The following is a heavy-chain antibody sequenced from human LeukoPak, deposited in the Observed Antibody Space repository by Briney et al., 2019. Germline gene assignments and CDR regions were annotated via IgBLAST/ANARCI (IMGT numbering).Heavy chain of an antibody. V-gene: IGHV1-46*01. J-gene: IGHJ4*02. CDR2: INPSGGST. CDR1: GYTFTSYY. Sequence: ASVKVSCKPSGYTFTSYYMHWVRQAPGQGLEWMGIINPSGGSTSYAQKFQGRVTMTRDMSTSTVYMELSSLRSEDTAVYYCARGGSPVYYGGSDLFDYWGQGTLVTVSS. CDR3: ARGGSPVYYGGSDLFDY. D-gene: IGHD4-23*01.